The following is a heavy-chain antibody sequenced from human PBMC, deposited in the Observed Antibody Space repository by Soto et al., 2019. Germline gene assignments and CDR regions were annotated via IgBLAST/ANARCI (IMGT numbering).Heavy chain of an antibody. J-gene: IGHJ4*02. Sequence: ASETLSLTCTVSGGFIWGWIRQSPDKGLEWIGYIYNSGRYNYNPSLESRLTISIDTSKNRFSLRLASVTAADTAVYYCARTLPNRQLFDSWSQGTLVTVSS. V-gene: IGHV4-59*01. CDR3: ARTLPNRQLFDS. D-gene: IGHD1-1*01. CDR1: GGFI. CDR2: IYNSGRY.